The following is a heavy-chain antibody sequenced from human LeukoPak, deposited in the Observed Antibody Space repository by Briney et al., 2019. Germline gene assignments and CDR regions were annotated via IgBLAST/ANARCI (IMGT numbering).Heavy chain of an antibody. CDR1: GVSFDDYY. D-gene: IGHD4-17*01. CDR2: INHSGYT. CDR3: TRMTTGHDY. V-gene: IGHV4-34*01. Sequence: SETLSLTCAVSGVSFDDYYWSWVRQTPGKGLEWLGEINHSGYTNDSPSLKSRVTLSIDTSRKQFSLNQKSVTVADAGIYYCTRMTTGHDYWGQGTLVTVSS. J-gene: IGHJ4*02.